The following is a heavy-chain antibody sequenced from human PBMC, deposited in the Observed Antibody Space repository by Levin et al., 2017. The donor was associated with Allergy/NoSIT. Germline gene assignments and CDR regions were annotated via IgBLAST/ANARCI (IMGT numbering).Heavy chain of an antibody. CDR2: INPKTGGT. CDR3: AREPIAVSAAGSY. CDR1: GYTFIGYY. D-gene: IGHD6-19*01. Sequence: ASVKVSCKASGYTFIGYYIHWVRQAPGQGLQWMGWINPKTGGTNYAQRFQGRVTMTRDTSVSTAYMELTSLRSDDTAVYYCAREPIAVSAAGSYWGQGTLVTVSS. J-gene: IGHJ4*02. V-gene: IGHV1-2*02.